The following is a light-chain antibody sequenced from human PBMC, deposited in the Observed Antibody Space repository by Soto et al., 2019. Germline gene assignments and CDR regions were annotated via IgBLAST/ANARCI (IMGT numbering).Light chain of an antibody. V-gene: IGLV2-8*01. CDR3: SSFVAGNNYWV. CDR1: SRDVGGYDY. J-gene: IGLJ3*02. Sequence: QSALTQPPSASGSPGRSVTISCTGTSRDVGGYDYVSWFQQHPGKAPKLIIYGVTKRPSGVPDRFSASKSGNTASLTVSGLQAEDEADYYCSSFVAGNNYWVFGGGTKLTVL. CDR2: GVT.